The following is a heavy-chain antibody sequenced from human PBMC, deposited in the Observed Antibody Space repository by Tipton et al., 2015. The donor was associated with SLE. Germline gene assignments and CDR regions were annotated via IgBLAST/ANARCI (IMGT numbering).Heavy chain of an antibody. Sequence: SLRLSCAASGFTFSSYSMNWVRQAPGKGLEWVSSISSSSSYIYYADSVKGRFTISRDNAKNSLYLQMNSLRAEDTAVYYCARMGNDYSNQQLSENFDYWGQGTLVTVSS. CDR2: ISSSSSYI. J-gene: IGHJ4*02. V-gene: IGHV3-21*01. CDR3: ARMGNDYSNQQLSENFDY. D-gene: IGHD4-11*01. CDR1: GFTFSSYS.